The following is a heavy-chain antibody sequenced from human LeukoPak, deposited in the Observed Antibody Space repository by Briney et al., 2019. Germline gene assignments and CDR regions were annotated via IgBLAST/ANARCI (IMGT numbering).Heavy chain of an antibody. J-gene: IGHJ4*02. Sequence: GGSLRLSCAASGFTFTHYAMTWVRQAPGKGLEWVSLISLSDDTTYYADSVKGRFTISRDTSKNTLYLQMNSLRAEDTAAYYCAKLLGGGWYYFEYWGQGTLVTVSS. CDR3: AKLLGGGWYYFEY. D-gene: IGHD6-19*01. CDR1: GFTFTHYA. CDR2: ISLSDDTT. V-gene: IGHV3-23*01.